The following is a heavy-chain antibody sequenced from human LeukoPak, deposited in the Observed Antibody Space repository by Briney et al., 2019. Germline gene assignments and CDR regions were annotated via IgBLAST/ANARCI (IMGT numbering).Heavy chain of an antibody. V-gene: IGHV3-7*03. CDR2: IKLDGSEK. D-gene: IGHD1-26*01. CDR3: AKRSNRGELREDDY. CDR1: GFTFSSYW. Sequence: GGSLRLSCAASGFTFSSYWMSWVRQAPGKGLEWVANIKLDGSEKYYVDSVKGRFTISRDNAKNSVYLQMNSLRAEDAAVYYCAKRSNRGELREDDYWGQGTLVTVSS. J-gene: IGHJ4*02.